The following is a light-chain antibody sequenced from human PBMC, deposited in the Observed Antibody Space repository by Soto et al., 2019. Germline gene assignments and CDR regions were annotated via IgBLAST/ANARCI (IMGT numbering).Light chain of an antibody. CDR2: RAS. CDR1: QSVSSN. Sequence: EIVMTQSPATLSVSPGERATLSCRASQSVSSNLAWYQQKPGQAPRLLIYRASTRATGIPARFSGSGSGTEFTLTISSLQSEDFAVYYCQQYTNWPLTFGGGTKVEIK. J-gene: IGKJ4*01. V-gene: IGKV3-15*01. CDR3: QQYTNWPLT.